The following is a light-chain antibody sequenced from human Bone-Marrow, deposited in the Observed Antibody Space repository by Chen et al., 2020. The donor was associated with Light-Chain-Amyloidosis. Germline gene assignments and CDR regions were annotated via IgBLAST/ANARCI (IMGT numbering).Light chain of an antibody. CDR3: QVWDRSSDRPV. V-gene: IGLV3-21*02. CDR1: NIGSTS. J-gene: IGLJ3*02. CDR2: DDS. Sequence: SYVLTQPSSVSVAPGQTATIACGGNNIGSTSVHWSQQTPGQAPLQVVYDDSDRPSGIPERLSGSNSGNTATLTISRVEAGDEADYYCQVWDRSSDRPVFGGGTKLTVL.